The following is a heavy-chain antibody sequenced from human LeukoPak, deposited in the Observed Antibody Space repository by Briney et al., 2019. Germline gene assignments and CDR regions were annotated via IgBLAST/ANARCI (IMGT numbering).Heavy chain of an antibody. CDR3: AKETYSSGWYPYFDY. CDR2: ISGSGGST. CDR1: GFTFSSYA. V-gene: IGHV3-23*01. J-gene: IGHJ4*02. D-gene: IGHD6-19*01. Sequence: GGSLRLSCAASGFTFSSYAMSWVRQAPGKGLEWVSGISGSGGSTYYADSVKGRFTISRDNSKNTLFLQMNSLRAEDTAVYYCAKETYSSGWYPYFDYWGQGTLVTVSS.